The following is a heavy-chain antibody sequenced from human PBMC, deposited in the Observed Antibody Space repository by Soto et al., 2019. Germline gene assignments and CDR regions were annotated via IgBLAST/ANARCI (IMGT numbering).Heavy chain of an antibody. CDR1: GGTFNNYP. V-gene: IGHV1-69*13. J-gene: IGHJ6*02. D-gene: IGHD5-12*01. CDR2: SIPIFGTA. Sequence: GASVKVSCKASGGTFNNYPITWVRQAPGPGLEWMGGSIPIFGTANYAQKFQGRVTISVDESTSTTYMELSSLRSEDTAVYYCARGRGYSGDDHYYYFDMDVWGQGTTVTVSS. CDR3: ARGRGYSGDDHYYYFDMDV.